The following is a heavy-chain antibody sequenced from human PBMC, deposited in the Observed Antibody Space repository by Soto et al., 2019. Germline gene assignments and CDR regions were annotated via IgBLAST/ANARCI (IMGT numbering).Heavy chain of an antibody. J-gene: IGHJ4*02. CDR3: AKPPEYSSGYYGS. CDR1: GFSFDSYA. Sequence: PGGSLRLSCAASGFSFDSYAMRWVRQAPGKGLEWVSAISGSGGSTHYADSVKGRFTISRDNSKNTLYLQMNSLRAENTAVYYCAKPPEYSSGYYGSWGQGTLVTVSS. CDR2: ISGSGGST. V-gene: IGHV3-23*01. D-gene: IGHD3-22*01.